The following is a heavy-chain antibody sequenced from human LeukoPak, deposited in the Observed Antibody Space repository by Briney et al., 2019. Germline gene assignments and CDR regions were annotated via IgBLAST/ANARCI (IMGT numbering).Heavy chain of an antibody. D-gene: IGHD1-26*01. Sequence: GGSLRLSCAASGFTVSSNYMSWVRQAPGKGLEWVSVIYSGGNTYYADSVKGGFTISRDNSKNTVSLQMNSLRDEDTAVYFCAVSRIVGAVDVFDMWGQGTMVTVSS. V-gene: IGHV3-66*01. J-gene: IGHJ3*02. CDR1: GFTVSSNY. CDR3: AVSRIVGAVDVFDM. CDR2: IYSGGNT.